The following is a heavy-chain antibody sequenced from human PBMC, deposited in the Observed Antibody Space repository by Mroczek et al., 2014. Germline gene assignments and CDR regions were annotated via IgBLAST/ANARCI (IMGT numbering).Heavy chain of an antibody. Sequence: ESGGGVVQPGRSLRLSCAASGFTFSSYGMHWVRQAPGKGLEWVAVIWYDGSNKYYADSVKGRFTISRDNSKNTLYLQMNSLRAEDTAVYYCARDFSPYENTGGWFDPWGQGTLVTVSS. D-gene: IGHD5-12*01. CDR2: IWYDGSNK. V-gene: IGHV3-33*01. CDR1: GFTFSSYG. J-gene: IGHJ5*02. CDR3: ARDFSPYENTGGWFDP.